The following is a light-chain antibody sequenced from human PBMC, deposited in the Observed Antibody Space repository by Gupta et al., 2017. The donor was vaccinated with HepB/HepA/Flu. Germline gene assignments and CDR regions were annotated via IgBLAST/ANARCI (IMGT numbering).Light chain of an antibody. V-gene: IGKV1-9*01. J-gene: IGKJ3*01. Sequence: VGDRVTITCRASQDISTYLAWYQQKPGKAPKLLMYAASTLESGVPSRFSGSGSGTDFTLTISSLEPEDSATYFCQQLNSYLFTFGPGTKVEIK. CDR1: QDISTY. CDR2: AAS. CDR3: QQLNSYLFT.